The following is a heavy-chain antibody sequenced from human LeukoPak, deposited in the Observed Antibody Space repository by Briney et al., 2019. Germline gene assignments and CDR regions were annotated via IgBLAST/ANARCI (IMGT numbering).Heavy chain of an antibody. CDR3: ASSRFYDSSGYYVDAFDI. CDR2: IYYNGIT. J-gene: IGHJ3*02. Sequence: SETLSLTCTVSGGSIGTFYWSWIRQPPGKGLEWIGYIYYNGITNYNPSLKSRLTTSVDTSKNQFSLKLTSVTAADTAVYYCASSRFYDSSGYYVDAFDIWGQGTMVTVSS. D-gene: IGHD3-22*01. CDR1: GGSIGTFY. V-gene: IGHV4-59*01.